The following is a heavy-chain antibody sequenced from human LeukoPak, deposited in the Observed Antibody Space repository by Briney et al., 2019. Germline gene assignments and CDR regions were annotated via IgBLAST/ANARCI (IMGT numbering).Heavy chain of an antibody. J-gene: IGHJ6*03. Sequence: ASVKVSCKASGATFSSYAISWVRQAPGQGLEWMGGIILIFGTANYAQKFQGRVTITTDESTSTAYMELSSLRSEDTAVYYCARSEEVPAVGQDYYYYMDVWGKGTTVTVSS. CDR1: GATFSSYA. D-gene: IGHD2-2*01. CDR2: IILIFGTA. V-gene: IGHV1-69*05. CDR3: ARSEEVPAVGQDYYYYMDV.